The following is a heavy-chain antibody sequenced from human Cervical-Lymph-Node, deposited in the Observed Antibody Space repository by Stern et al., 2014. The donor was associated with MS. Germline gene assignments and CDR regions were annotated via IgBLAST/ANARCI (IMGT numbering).Heavy chain of an antibody. Sequence: QVQLVESGPGLVQPSETLSLTCTVPGGSMSGYYWTWIRRTPAKGLEWIGYMYYSGDAIYNPSYQSRVVISVDSSKSQFSLKVRSLTAADTAVYYCARGSIYVLIDVWGQGTTVTVSS. CDR1: GGSMSGYY. CDR2: MYYSGDA. D-gene: IGHD2-21*01. J-gene: IGHJ6*02. CDR3: ARGSIYVLIDV. V-gene: IGHV4-59*13.